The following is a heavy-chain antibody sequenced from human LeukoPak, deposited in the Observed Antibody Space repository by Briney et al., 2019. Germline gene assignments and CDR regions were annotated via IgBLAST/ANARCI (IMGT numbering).Heavy chain of an antibody. CDR1: GESFSAYN. D-gene: IGHD3-22*01. J-gene: IGHJ4*02. CDR3: ARPWGSGYMYYFDQ. Sequence: SETLSHSCAVYGESFSAYNWSWIRQPPGKGLEWIGEINDSGRTNYNPSLKSRVSISVDTSKNQFSLKLSSVTAADTAVYYCARPWGSGYMYYFDQWGQGTLLTVSS. CDR2: INDSGRT. V-gene: IGHV4-34*01.